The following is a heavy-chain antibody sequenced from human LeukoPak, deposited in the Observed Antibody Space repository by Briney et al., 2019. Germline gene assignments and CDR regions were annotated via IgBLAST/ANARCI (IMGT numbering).Heavy chain of an antibody. V-gene: IGHV3-30*18. J-gene: IGHJ4*02. CDR3: AKDTAGTVDY. CDR2: ISYDGSNK. CDR1: GFTLSSYN. Sequence: GGSLRLSCAASGFTLSSYNMNWVRQAPGKGLEWVAVISYDGSNKYYADSVKGRFTISRDNSKNTLYLQMNSLRAEDTAVYYCAKDTAGTVDYWGQGTLVTVSS. D-gene: IGHD6-13*01.